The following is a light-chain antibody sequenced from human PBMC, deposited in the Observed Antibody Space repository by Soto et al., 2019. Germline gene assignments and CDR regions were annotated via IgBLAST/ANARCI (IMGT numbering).Light chain of an antibody. CDR3: QQSYSIPPWT. V-gene: IGKV1-39*01. CDR2: AAS. CDR1: QSIVTY. Sequence: DIQMTQSPSSLSASVGDRVTITCRASQSIVTYLNWYLQKPGKAPKLLIYAASNLHSGVPSRFSGSGSGADFTLAISSLQPEDFATYFCQQSYSIPPWTFGQGTKVEIK. J-gene: IGKJ1*01.